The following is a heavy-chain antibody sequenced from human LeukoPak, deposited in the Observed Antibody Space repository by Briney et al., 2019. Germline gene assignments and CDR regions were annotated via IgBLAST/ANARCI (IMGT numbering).Heavy chain of an antibody. D-gene: IGHD3-22*01. V-gene: IGHV3-33*01. J-gene: IGHJ4*02. CDR1: GFSFSSYG. CDR3: ARAAFDSIGYYLFDY. Sequence: PGGSLRLSCAASGFSFSSYGMHWVRRAPGKGLEWVAVIWYGGTNDYYADSVKGRFTISRDNSRNTLYLQMSSLRTEDTAVYSCARAAFDSIGYYLFDYWGQGTLVTVSS. CDR2: IWYGGTND.